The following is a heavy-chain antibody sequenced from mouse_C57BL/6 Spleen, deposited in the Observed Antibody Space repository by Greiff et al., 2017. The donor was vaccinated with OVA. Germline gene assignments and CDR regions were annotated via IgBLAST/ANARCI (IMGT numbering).Heavy chain of an antibody. J-gene: IGHJ3*01. Sequence: QVQLQQPGAELVKPGASVKLSCKASGYTFTSYWMHWVKQRPGQGLEWIGMIHPNSGSTNYNEKFKSKATLTVDKSSSTAYMQLSSLTSEDSAVYYCERGAGDGYGAYWGQGTLVTVSA. CDR1: GYTFTSYW. CDR2: IHPNSGST. D-gene: IGHD2-2*01. CDR3: ERGAGDGYGAY. V-gene: IGHV1-64*01.